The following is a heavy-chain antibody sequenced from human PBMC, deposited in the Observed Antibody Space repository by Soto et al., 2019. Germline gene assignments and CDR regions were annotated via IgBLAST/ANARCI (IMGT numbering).Heavy chain of an antibody. CDR3: ARGSRITIFGVVIKPHNRFAP. D-gene: IGHD3-3*01. CDR1: GYTFTSYD. J-gene: IGHJ5*02. Sequence: ASVKVSCKASGYTFTSYDINWVRQATGQGLEWMGWMNPNSGNTGYAQKFQGRVTMTRNTSISTAYMELSSLRSEDTAVFYCARGSRITIFGVVIKPHNRFAPCGQGTLVSVSS. CDR2: MNPNSGNT. V-gene: IGHV1-8*01.